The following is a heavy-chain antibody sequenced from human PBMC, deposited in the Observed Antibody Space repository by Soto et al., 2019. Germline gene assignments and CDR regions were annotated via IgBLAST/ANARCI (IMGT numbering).Heavy chain of an antibody. J-gene: IGHJ4*02. CDR2: INHSGST. D-gene: IGHD3-22*01. CDR1: GGSISGYY. Sequence: PLETLSLTCAVYGGSISGYYWSWIRQPPGKGLEWIGEINHSGSTNYNPSLKSRVTISVDTSKNQFSLKLSSVTAADTAVYYCARSLLDSSGYSYYFDYWGRGTLVTVSS. CDR3: ARSLLDSSGYSYYFDY. V-gene: IGHV4-34*01.